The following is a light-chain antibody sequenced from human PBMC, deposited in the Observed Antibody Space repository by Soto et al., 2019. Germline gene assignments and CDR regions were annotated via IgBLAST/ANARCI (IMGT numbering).Light chain of an antibody. V-gene: IGKV1-27*01. J-gene: IGKJ4*01. CDR1: QGITYY. Sequence: DIQMTQSPSSLSASVGDRVTITCRASQGITYYLAWYQQKPGKVPKLLIYAASTLQSGVPSRFSGGGSGADFTLTISRLQPEDGATYYWQKHNRAPLTFGGGTKVEIK. CDR2: AAS. CDR3: QKHNRAPLT.